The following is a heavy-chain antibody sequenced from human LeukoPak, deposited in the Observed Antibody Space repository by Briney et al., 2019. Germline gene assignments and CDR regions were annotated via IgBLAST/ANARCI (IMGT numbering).Heavy chain of an antibody. CDR2: IYYSGST. J-gene: IGHJ6*02. V-gene: IGHV4-59*08. Sequence: PSETLSLTCTVPGDPISSYYWSWIRQPPGKGLEWIGYIYYSGSTNYNPSLKSRVTISVDTSKNQFSLKLSSVTAADTAVYYCARQEGDGYSYYYYGMDVWGQGTTVTVSS. D-gene: IGHD5-24*01. CDR1: GDPISSYY. CDR3: ARQEGDGYSYYYYGMDV.